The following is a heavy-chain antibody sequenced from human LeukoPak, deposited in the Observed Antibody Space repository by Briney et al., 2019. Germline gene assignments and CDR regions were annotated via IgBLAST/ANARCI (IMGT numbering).Heavy chain of an antibody. D-gene: IGHD5-24*01. J-gene: IGHJ4*02. CDR3: ASDSVEMATTPFHY. V-gene: IGHV1-46*01. CDR2: INPSGGRT. CDR1: GYTFTSYH. Sequence: ASVKVSCKASGYTFTSYHMHWVRQAPGQGLEWMGVINPSGGRTSYAQKFQGRVTMTRDTSTSTVYMDLSSLRSEDTAVYYCASDSVEMATTPFHYWGQGTLVTVSS.